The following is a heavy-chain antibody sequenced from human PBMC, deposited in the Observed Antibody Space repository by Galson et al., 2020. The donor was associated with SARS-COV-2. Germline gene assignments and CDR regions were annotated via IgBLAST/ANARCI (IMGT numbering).Heavy chain of an antibody. J-gene: IGHJ5*02. CDR3: ARQNSYYGSSGCDCFGP. CDR1: DDSISSGTYY. Sequence: ETSETLSLTCTVSDDSISSGTYYWGWIRQPPGKGLDWIGSIYYTGSTYYNPSLKSRVTISLDTSRKQFSLKLFSVTAADTAVYYCARQNSYYGSSGCDCFGPWVQGILITVTS. D-gene: IGHD3-22*01. V-gene: IGHV4-39*01. CDR2: IYYTGST.